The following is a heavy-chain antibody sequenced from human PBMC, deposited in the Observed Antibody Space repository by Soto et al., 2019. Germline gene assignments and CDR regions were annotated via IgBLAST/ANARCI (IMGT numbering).Heavy chain of an antibody. CDR3: ARHGDVFFDY. D-gene: IGHD2-21*01. CDR2: IYLGGTT. J-gene: IGHJ4*02. V-gene: IGHV4-4*02. Sequence: SETLSLTCAVSGGSISSSNWWSWVRQPPGKGLEWIGEIYLGGTTKYNPSLKSRATISVDRSKSQLSLDLNSVTAADTAVYYCARHGDVFFDYWGQGTLVTVSS. CDR1: GGSISSSNW.